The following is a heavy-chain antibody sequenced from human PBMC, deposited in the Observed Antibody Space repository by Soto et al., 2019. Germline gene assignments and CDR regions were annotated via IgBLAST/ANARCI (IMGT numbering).Heavy chain of an antibody. CDR3: AKGVVVDTTYFQH. D-gene: IGHD2-15*01. Sequence: QVQLVESGGGVVKPGRSLRLSCAASGFTFSSYGMHWVRQAPGKGLEWVAGISYDGSDKYYADSVKGRFTISRDNSNNTLYLQMDSLRSEDTAVYYCAKGVVVDTTYFQHGGQCTLVTFSS. CDR2: ISYDGSDK. J-gene: IGHJ1*01. V-gene: IGHV3-30*18. CDR1: GFTFSSYG.